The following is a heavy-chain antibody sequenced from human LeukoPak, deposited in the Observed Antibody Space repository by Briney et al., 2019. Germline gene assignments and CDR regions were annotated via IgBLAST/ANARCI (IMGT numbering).Heavy chain of an antibody. CDR2: IYTSGKT. CDR1: GGSISSSSYF. Sequence: SETLSLTCTVSGGSISSSSYFWSWIRQPAGKGLEWIGRIYTSGKTDYNPSLKSRVTISVDTSKNHFSLKLSSVTAADTALYFCARSSNGGYTYGYYFDYWGQGTLVTVSS. D-gene: IGHD5-18*01. CDR3: ARSSNGGYTYGYYFDY. V-gene: IGHV4-61*02. J-gene: IGHJ4*02.